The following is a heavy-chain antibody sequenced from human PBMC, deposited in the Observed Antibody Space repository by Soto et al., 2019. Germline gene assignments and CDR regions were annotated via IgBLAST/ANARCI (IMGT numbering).Heavy chain of an antibody. CDR2: ISYDGSNK. J-gene: IGHJ4*02. CDR1: GFTFSSYG. CDR3: AKVPDTAMVKDY. V-gene: IGHV3-30*18. Sequence: PGGSLRLSCAASGFTFSSYGMHWVRQAPGKGLEWVAVISYDGSNKYYADSVKGRFTISRDNSKNTLYLQMNSLRAEDTAVYYCAKVPDTAMVKDYWGQGTLVTVSS. D-gene: IGHD5-18*01.